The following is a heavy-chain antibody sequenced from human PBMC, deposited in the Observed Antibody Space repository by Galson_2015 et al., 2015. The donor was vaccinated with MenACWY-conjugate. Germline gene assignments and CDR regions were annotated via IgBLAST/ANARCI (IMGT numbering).Heavy chain of an antibody. CDR3: ARAKEQWLSKTFDL. J-gene: IGHJ3*01. Sequence: SLRLSCAASGFTFSSYWMHWVRQAPGKGLVWVSLINSDGSSTSYADSVKGRFTISRDNAKNTLYLQMNSLRAEDTALYYCARAKEQWLSKTFDLWGQGTTVTVSS. D-gene: IGHD6-19*01. CDR1: GFTFSSYW. CDR2: INSDGSST. V-gene: IGHV3-74*01.